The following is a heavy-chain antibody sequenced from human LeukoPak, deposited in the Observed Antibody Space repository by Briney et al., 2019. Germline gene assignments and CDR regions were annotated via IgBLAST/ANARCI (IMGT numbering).Heavy chain of an antibody. Sequence: PGGSLRLSCATSGFTFSYYGMHWVRQAPGKGLEWVAVIWNDATNKYYADSVKGRFTISKDNSRNTLNLQMDSLRAEDTAVYYCARGLIVVPATPLDYFYGMDVWGQGTAVTVS. V-gene: IGHV3-33*01. J-gene: IGHJ6*02. D-gene: IGHD2-2*01. CDR3: ARGLIVVPATPLDYFYGMDV. CDR2: IWNDATNK. CDR1: GFTFSYYG.